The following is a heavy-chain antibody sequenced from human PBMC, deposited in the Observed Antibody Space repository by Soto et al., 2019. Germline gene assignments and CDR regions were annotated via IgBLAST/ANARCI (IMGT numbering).Heavy chain of an antibody. CDR1: GGSISSSSYY. D-gene: IGHD3-22*01. CDR2: IYYSGGT. Sequence: SETLSLTCTVSGGSISSSSYYWGWIRQPPGKGLEWIGSIYYSGGTYYNPSLKSRVTISVDTSKNQFSLKLSSVTAADTAVYYCARRLYYDSSGFEGGGMDVWGQGTMVTVSS. J-gene: IGHJ6*02. CDR3: ARRLYYDSSGFEGGGMDV. V-gene: IGHV4-39*01.